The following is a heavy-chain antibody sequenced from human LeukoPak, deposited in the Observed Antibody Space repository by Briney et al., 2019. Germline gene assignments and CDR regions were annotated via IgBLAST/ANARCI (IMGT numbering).Heavy chain of an antibody. CDR3: ARVTRTFRYGDYVDYLDY. V-gene: IGHV4-39*01. CDR1: GGSISSSSYY. Sequence: SETLSLTCTVSGGSISSSSYYWGWIRQPPGKGLEGIGSIYYSGSTYYNPSLKSRVTISVDTSKNQFSLKLSSVTAADTAVYYCARVTRTFRYGDYVDYLDYWGQGTLVTVSS. CDR2: IYYSGST. J-gene: IGHJ4*02. D-gene: IGHD4-17*01.